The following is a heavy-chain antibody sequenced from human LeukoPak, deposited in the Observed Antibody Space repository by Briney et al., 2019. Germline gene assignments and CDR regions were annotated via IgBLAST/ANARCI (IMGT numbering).Heavy chain of an antibody. CDR1: GFTFGKYW. V-gene: IGHV3-7*03. J-gene: IGHJ4*02. CDR2: IKLDGSEK. D-gene: IGHD6-19*01. Sequence: GGSLRLSCVASGFTFGKYWMSWVRQTPGKGLEWVANIKLDGSEKNYVDSVKGRFTISRDNTKNSLYLQMNSLRVEDTAFYYCAKDNRRHYTSGPNPDSLHWGQGALVTVSS. CDR3: AKDNRRHYTSGPNPDSLH.